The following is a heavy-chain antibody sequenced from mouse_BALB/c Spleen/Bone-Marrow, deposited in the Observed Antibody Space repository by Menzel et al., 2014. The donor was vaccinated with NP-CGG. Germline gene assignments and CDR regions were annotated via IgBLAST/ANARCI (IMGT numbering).Heavy chain of an antibody. Sequence: VQLKQSGAELVRSGASVKLSCTASGFNIKDYYMHWVKQRPEQGLEWIGWIDPENGDTEYAPKFQGKATMTADTSSNTAYLQLSSLTSEDTAVYYCNGNYYAMDHRPQATSVPVSS. CDR3: NGNYYAMDH. J-gene: IGHJ4*01. CDR2: IDPENGDT. D-gene: IGHD2-1*01. CDR1: GFNIKDYY. V-gene: IGHV14-4*02.